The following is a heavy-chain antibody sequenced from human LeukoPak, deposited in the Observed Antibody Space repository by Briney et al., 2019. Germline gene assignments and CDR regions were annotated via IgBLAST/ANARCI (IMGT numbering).Heavy chain of an antibody. V-gene: IGHV4-59*08. Sequence: SETLSLTCTVSGGSISSYYWSWIRQPPGKGLERIGYIYYSGSTNYNPSLKSRVTISVDTSKNQFSLKLSSVTAADTAVYYCARPQGRGVWYFDLWGRGTLVTVSS. CDR3: ARPQGRGVWYFDL. J-gene: IGHJ2*01. CDR2: IYYSGST. CDR1: GGSISSYY.